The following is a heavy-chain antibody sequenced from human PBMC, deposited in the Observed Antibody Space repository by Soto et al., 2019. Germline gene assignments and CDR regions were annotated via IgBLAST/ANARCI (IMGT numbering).Heavy chain of an antibody. CDR3: ARIPDLLSWSGPETWFDP. CDR2: IIPIFGTA. D-gene: IGHD3-3*01. CDR1: GGTFSSYA. J-gene: IGHJ5*02. Sequence: QVQLVQSGAEVKKPGSSVKVSCKASGGTFSSYAISWVRQAPGQGLERMGGIIPIFGTANYAQKFQGRVTITADKSTSTAYMELSSLRSEDTAVYYCARIPDLLSWSGPETWFDPWGQGTLVTVSS. V-gene: IGHV1-69*06.